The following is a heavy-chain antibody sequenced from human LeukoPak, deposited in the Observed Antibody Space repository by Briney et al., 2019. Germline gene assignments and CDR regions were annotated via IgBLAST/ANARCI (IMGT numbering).Heavy chain of an antibody. D-gene: IGHD3-10*01. CDR2: IHPNGFIT. J-gene: IGHJ6*03. V-gene: IGHV1-46*01. Sequence: ASVKVSCKTFGFSFSTFYIHWPRRAPGQGPEWMGIIHPNGFITSYAQRFKGRVSMTRDPSTSTVYMELNSLIFDDTAVYYCARTRSSSGYLDVWGTGTTVTVSS. CDR3: ARTRSSSGYLDV. CDR1: GFSFSTFY.